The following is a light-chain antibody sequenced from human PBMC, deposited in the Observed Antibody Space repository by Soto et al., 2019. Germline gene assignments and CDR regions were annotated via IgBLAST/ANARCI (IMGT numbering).Light chain of an antibody. CDR2: GAS. Sequence: EIVLTQSPGTLSLSPGERATLSCRASQSVSSSYLAWYQQKPGQAPGLLIYGASSRATGIPDRFSGGGSGTDFTLTISSLEPEDFAVYYCQQRSNWLTFGGGTRVDIK. CDR1: QSVSSSY. V-gene: IGKV3D-20*02. CDR3: QQRSNWLT. J-gene: IGKJ4*01.